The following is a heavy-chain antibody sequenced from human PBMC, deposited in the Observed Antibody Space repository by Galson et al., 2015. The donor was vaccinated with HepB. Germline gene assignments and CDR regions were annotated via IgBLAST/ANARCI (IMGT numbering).Heavy chain of an antibody. Sequence: SLRLSCAASGFTFSRYWMYWVRQAPGKGLVWVSRLNSDDGSTSYADSVKGRFTISRDIAKNILYLQMNSLTAEDTALYYCVRGRGGEANNYWGQGTLVTVSS. D-gene: IGHD2-21*01. CDR1: GFTFSRYW. V-gene: IGHV3-74*01. J-gene: IGHJ4*02. CDR3: VRGRGGEANNY. CDR2: LNSDDGST.